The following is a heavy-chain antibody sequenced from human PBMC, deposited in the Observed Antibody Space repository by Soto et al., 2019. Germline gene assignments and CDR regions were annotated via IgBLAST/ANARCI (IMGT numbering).Heavy chain of an antibody. V-gene: IGHV3-23*01. D-gene: IGHD2-15*01. CDR2: ISGGGAST. Sequence: EVQLLESGGDLVQPGGSLRLSCAASGFTFSNYAMSWVRQAPGKGLEWVSAISGGGASTYYADSVKGRFTISRDNSENTLYLQMNSLRAEDTAVYYCAKNVVVVVAATRYWGQGTLVTVSS. J-gene: IGHJ4*02. CDR3: AKNVVVVVAATRY. CDR1: GFTFSNYA.